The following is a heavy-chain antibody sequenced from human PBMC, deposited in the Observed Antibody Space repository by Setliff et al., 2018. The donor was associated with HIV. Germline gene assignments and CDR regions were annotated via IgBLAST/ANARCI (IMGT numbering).Heavy chain of an antibody. D-gene: IGHD3-22*01. V-gene: IGHV4-34*01. CDR3: ARGALSLTMTKLLSFFDC. CDR1: GGSFSGNY. Sequence: SETLSLTCAVYGGSFSGNYWSWIRQTPGKGLEWIAEINHSGNTNYNPSLKSRVTISVVASKSHFSLKMTSVTAADTAVYYCARGALSLTMTKLLSFFDCWGQGTQVTVS. CDR2: INHSGNT. J-gene: IGHJ4*02.